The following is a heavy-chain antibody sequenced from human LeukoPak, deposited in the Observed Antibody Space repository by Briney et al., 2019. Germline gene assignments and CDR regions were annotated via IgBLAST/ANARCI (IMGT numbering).Heavy chain of an antibody. CDR2: IIPIFGTA. J-gene: IGHJ3*02. Sequence: SVKVSCKASGGTFSSYAMSWVRQAPGQGLEWMGGIIPIFGTANYAQKFQGRVTITTDESTSTAYMELSSLRSEDTAVYYCARGTYYYDSSGYYFWPFDIWGQGTMVTVSS. D-gene: IGHD3-22*01. CDR3: ARGTYYYDSSGYYFWPFDI. V-gene: IGHV1-69*05. CDR1: GGTFSSYA.